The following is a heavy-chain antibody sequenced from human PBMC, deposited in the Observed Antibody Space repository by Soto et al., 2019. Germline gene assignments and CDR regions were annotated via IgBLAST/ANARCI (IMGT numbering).Heavy chain of an antibody. Sequence: QITLKESGPTLVKPTQTLTLTCTFSGFSLSTSGVGVGWIRQPPGKALEWLALIYWDDDKRYSPSLKSRLTISNDTSKNQVVLTMTNMDPVDTARYYCAHVGYCISFSCSNWFDPWGQGTLVTVSS. CDR3: AHVGYCISFSCSNWFDP. CDR1: GFSLSTSGVG. J-gene: IGHJ5*02. D-gene: IGHD2-2*01. CDR2: IYWDDDK. V-gene: IGHV2-5*02.